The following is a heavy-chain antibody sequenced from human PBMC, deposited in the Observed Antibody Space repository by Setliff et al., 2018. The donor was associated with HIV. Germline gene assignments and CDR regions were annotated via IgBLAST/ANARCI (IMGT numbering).Heavy chain of an antibody. D-gene: IGHD3-22*01. J-gene: IGHJ4*02. V-gene: IGHV4-39*01. CDR1: GGSIGTTTYY. CDR3: ARGLPYYYDSSGYYYFDY. Sequence: SETLSLTCAVSGGSIGTTTYYWGWIRQPPGKGLEWIGSIYYNGITYYNPSLKGRFTISVDTSKNQFSLRVTSVTAADTAVYYCARGLPYYYDSSGYYYFDYWGQGTLVTVSS. CDR2: IYYNGIT.